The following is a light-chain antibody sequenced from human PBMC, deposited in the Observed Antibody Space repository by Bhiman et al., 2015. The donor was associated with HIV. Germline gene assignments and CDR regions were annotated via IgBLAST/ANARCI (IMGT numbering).Light chain of an antibody. Sequence: SSELTQDPAVSVALGQTVRITCQGDSLRSYYASWYQQKPGQAPVVVIYGRNNRPSGIPDRFSGSSSGNTATLTISGTQAIDEADYYCRAWDNSQYVFGPGTKVTVL. CDR3: RAWDNSQYV. J-gene: IGLJ1*01. CDR2: GRN. CDR1: SLRSYY. V-gene: IGLV3-19*01.